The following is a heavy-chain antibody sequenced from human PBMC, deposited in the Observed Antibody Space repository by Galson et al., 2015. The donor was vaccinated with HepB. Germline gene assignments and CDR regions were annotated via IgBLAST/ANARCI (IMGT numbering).Heavy chain of an antibody. CDR1: GYTLTELS. V-gene: IGHV1-24*01. CDR3: AWTGRSGPFWGYFDY. J-gene: IGHJ4*02. CDR2: FDPEDGET. Sequence: SVKVSCKVSGYTLTELSMHWVRQAPGKGLEWMGGFDPEDGETIYAQKFQGRVTMTEDTSTDTAYMELSSLRSDDTAVYYCAWTGRSGPFWGYFDYWGQGTLVTVSS. D-gene: IGHD3-3*01.